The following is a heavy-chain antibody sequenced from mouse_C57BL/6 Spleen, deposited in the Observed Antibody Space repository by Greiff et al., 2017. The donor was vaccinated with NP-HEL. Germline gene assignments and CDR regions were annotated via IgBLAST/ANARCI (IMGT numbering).Heavy chain of an antibody. CDR2: INPGSGGT. Sequence: QVQLQQSGAELVRPGPSVKVSCKASGYAFTNYLIEWVKQRPGQGLEWIGVINPGSGGTNYNEKFKGKATLTADKSSSTAYMQLSSLASEDSAVYFCARGHYGSSYAMDYWGQGTSVTVSS. V-gene: IGHV1-54*01. CDR1: GYAFTNYL. J-gene: IGHJ4*01. CDR3: ARGHYGSSYAMDY. D-gene: IGHD1-1*01.